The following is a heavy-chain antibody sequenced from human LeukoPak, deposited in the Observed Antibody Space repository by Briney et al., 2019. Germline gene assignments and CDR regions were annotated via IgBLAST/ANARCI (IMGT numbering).Heavy chain of an antibody. D-gene: IGHD3-22*01. V-gene: IGHV1-69*13. CDR3: ARGSTSYDSSKWLLGPGDAFDI. J-gene: IGHJ3*02. CDR1: GGTFSSYA. CDR2: IIPIFGTA. Sequence: AASVKVSCKASGGTFSSYAISWVRQAPGQGLEWMGGIIPIFGTANYAQKFQGRVTITADESTSTAYMELSSLRSEDTAVYYCARGSTSYDSSKWLLGPGDAFDIWGQGTMVTASS.